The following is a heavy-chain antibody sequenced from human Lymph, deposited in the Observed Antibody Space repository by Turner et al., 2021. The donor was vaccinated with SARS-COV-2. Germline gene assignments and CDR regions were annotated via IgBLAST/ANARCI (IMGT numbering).Heavy chain of an antibody. CDR1: GVSISCGGYY. CDR3: ASVPVWGAFDI. CDR2: IYYSGSS. Sequence: QVQLQESGPGLVKPSQTLSLSCTVSGVSISCGGYYWSWIRQHPGKGLEWIGYIYYSGSSYYNPSHKSRVTISVDTSKNQFSLNLSSVSAADTAVYYCASVPVWGAFDIWGQGTMVTVSS. J-gene: IGHJ3*02. V-gene: IGHV4-31*03. D-gene: IGHD3-16*01.